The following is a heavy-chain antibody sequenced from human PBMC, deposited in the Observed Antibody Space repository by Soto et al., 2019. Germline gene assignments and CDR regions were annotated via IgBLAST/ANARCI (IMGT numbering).Heavy chain of an antibody. D-gene: IGHD4-4*01. CDR2: IKTKTDGGTT. CDR1: GFRFDRAW. V-gene: IGHV3-15*01. Sequence: GGSLTLSCSASGFRFDRAWASWVRQAPGRGLEWVGLIKTKTDGGTTDYAASVKGRFTISKDESEKTVYLHMNRLKTEDTAFYYCATTGYSNDGMFDSWGQGSLVTVSS. J-gene: IGHJ4*02. CDR3: ATTGYSNDGMFDS.